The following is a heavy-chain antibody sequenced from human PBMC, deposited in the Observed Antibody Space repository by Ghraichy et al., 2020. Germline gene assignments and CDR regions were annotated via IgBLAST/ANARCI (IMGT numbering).Heavy chain of an antibody. D-gene: IGHD5-12*01. V-gene: IGHV3-48*02. CDR3: ARDHVAIVATPGGMDV. J-gene: IGHJ6*02. Sequence: GGSLRLSCAASGFTFSSYSMNWVRQDPGKGLEWVSYISSSSSTIYTADSVKGRFTITRDNAKNSLYLQMNSLTDDDMAVYYCARDHVAIVATPGGMDVWGQGTTVTVSS. CDR2: ISSSSSTI. CDR1: GFTFSSYS.